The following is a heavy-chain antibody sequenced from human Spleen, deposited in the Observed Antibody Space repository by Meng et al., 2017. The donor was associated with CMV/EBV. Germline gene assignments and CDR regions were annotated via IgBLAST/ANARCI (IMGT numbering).Heavy chain of an antibody. CDR2: GSWDGGTT. Sequence: AATGFTFDDVARHWVRQAPGKGLAWVSLGSWDGGTTYYSDSVKGRFTISRDNSKYSLYLQMNDLRPEDTAFYYCAKGGFGSSSAFDYWGQGTLVTVSS. CDR1: GFTFDDVA. CDR3: AKGGFGSSSAFDY. D-gene: IGHD6-13*01. J-gene: IGHJ4*02. V-gene: IGHV3-43D*03.